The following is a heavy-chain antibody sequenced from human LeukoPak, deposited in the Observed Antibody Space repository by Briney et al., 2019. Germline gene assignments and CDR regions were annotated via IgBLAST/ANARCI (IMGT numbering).Heavy chain of an antibody. CDR1: GFPISTFV. D-gene: IGHD3-16*01. V-gene: IGHV3-23*01. CDR2: ISGGGGTS. CDR3: AKKGDNSFDY. Sequence: GRSLRLSCAASGFPISTFVMRGVRPAPGKGLEWVSAISGGGGTSYSADSVRGRFTTSRDKSKNTLYLQMNSLRPEDTAVYYCAKKGDNSFDYWGQGTLVTVSS. J-gene: IGHJ4*02.